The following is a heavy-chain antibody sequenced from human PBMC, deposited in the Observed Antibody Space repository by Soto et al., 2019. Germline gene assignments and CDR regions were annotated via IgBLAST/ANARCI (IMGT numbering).Heavy chain of an antibody. CDR1: GGSISSGDYY. CDR2: IYYSGST. V-gene: IGHV4-30-4*01. D-gene: IGHD3-3*01. J-gene: IGHJ3*02. Sequence: SETLSLTCTVSGGSISSGDYYWSWIRQPPGKGLEWIGYIYYSGSTYYNPSLKSRVTISVDTSKNQFSLKLSSVTAADTAVHYCARGKSYDFWSGYMHGALDIWGQGTMVTVSS. CDR3: ARGKSYDFWSGYMHGALDI.